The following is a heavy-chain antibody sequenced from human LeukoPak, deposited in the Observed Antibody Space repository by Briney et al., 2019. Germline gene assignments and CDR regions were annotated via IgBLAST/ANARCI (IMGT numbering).Heavy chain of an antibody. CDR2: IYYSGST. CDR1: GGSISSSSYY. V-gene: IGHV4-39*01. D-gene: IGHD3-22*01. Sequence: SETLSLTCTVSGGSISSSSYYWGWIRQPPGKGLEWIGSIYYSGSTYYNPSLKSRVTISVDTSKNQFSLKLSSATAADTAVYYCARPRYDSSGYYLDYWGQGTLVTVSS. CDR3: ARPRYDSSGYYLDY. J-gene: IGHJ4*02.